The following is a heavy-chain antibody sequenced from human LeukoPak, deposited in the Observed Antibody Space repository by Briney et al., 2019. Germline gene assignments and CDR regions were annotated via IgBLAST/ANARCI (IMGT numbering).Heavy chain of an antibody. CDR3: ALGLVGDGDNEMHYYYYGMDV. V-gene: IGHV5-51*01. J-gene: IGHJ6*02. D-gene: IGHD5-24*01. CDR2: IYPGDSDT. CDR1: GYSFTSYW. Sequence: GESLKISCKGSGYSFTSYWIGWVRQMPGKGLEWMGIIYPGDSDTRYSPSFQGQVTISADKSISTAYLQWSSLKASDTAMYYCALGLVGDGDNEMHYYYYGMDVWGQGTTVTVSS.